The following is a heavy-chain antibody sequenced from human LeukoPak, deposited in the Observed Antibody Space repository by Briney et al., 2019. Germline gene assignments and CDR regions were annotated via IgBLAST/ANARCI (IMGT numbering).Heavy chain of an antibody. CDR2: FDPEDGET. CDR3: ATEVVAATWLAFDY. J-gene: IGHJ4*02. Sequence: ASVKVSCKFSGYTLTELSMHWVRQAPGKGLEWMGGFDPEDGETIYAQKFQGRVTMTEDTSTDTAYMELSSLRSEDTAVYYCATEVVAATWLAFDYWGQGTLVTVSS. V-gene: IGHV1-24*01. D-gene: IGHD2-15*01. CDR1: GYTLTELS.